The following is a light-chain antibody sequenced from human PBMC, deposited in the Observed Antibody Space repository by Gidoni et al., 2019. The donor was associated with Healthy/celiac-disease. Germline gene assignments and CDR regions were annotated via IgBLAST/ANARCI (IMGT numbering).Light chain of an antibody. CDR1: QSISSW. CDR3: QQYNSYWT. CDR2: KAS. J-gene: IGKJ2*01. V-gene: IGKV1-5*03. Sequence: DIQMTQSPSTLSASVGDRVTITCRASQSISSWLAWYQQKPGKAPKLLIYKASSLESGVPSRFSGSGSGTEFTLTISSLQPDDFATYYCQQYNSYWTFXQXTKLEIK.